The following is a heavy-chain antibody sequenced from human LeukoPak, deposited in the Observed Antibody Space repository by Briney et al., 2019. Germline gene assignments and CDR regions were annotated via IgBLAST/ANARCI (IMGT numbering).Heavy chain of an antibody. CDR2: ISYDGSNK. Sequence: PGRSLRLSCAASGFTFSSYGMHWVRQAPGKGLEWVAVISYDGSNKYYADSVKGRFTISRGNSKNTLYLQMNSLRAEDTAVYYCAKGGKYQLLPFDYWGQGTLVTVSS. CDR1: GFTFSSYG. D-gene: IGHD2-2*01. V-gene: IGHV3-30*18. CDR3: AKGGKYQLLPFDY. J-gene: IGHJ4*02.